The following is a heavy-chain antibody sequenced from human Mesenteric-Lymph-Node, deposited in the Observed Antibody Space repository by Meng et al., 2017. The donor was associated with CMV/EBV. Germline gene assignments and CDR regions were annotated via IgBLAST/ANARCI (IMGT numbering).Heavy chain of an antibody. CDR3: ARDWLHGMDV. D-gene: IGHD5-12*01. Sequence: GSLRLSCTISGDSITHYYWTWIRQPPGRGLEWTGYIYYNGNTNYYPSLRGRATISVDPSKTQFSLRLSSVTAADTAVYYCARDWLHGMDVWGHGTTVTVSS. CDR2: IYYNGNT. V-gene: IGHV4-59*01. CDR1: GDSITHYY. J-gene: IGHJ6*02.